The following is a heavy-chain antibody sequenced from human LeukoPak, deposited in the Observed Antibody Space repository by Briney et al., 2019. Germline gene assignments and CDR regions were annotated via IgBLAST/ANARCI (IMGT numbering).Heavy chain of an antibody. CDR3: ARDSLEQWEYYFDY. J-gene: IGHJ4*02. CDR1: GFTFSNYA. CDR2: ISYDGSNK. D-gene: IGHD1-26*01. Sequence: QSGGSLRLSCAASGFTFSNYAIHWVRQAPGKGLEWVAVISYDGSNKYYADSVKGRFSISRDNSKNTLYLQMNSLRAEDTAVYYCARDSLEQWEYYFDYWGQGTLVTVSS. V-gene: IGHV3-30-3*01.